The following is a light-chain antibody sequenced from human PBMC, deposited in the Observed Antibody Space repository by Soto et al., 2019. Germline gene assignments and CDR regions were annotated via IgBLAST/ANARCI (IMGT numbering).Light chain of an antibody. Sequence: EIVMTQSPATLSVSPGERVTLSCRASQSAISNLAWYQQKPGQTPRLLIYDASTRATGIPARFSGSGSGTDFTLTISRLEPEDFAVYYCQQYGSSRWTFGQGTKVDIK. CDR3: QQYGSSRWT. J-gene: IGKJ1*01. CDR2: DAS. CDR1: QSAISN. V-gene: IGKV3-20*01.